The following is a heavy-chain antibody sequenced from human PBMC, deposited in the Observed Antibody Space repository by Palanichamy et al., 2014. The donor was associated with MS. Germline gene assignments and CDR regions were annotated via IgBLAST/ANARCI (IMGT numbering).Heavy chain of an antibody. J-gene: IGHJ4*02. CDR3: AAEQDYGDPGDY. D-gene: IGHD4-17*01. V-gene: IGHV3-53*01. CDR2: T. Sequence: TYYADSVKGRFTISRDKSKNTLYLQMNSLRAEDTAVYYCAAEQDYGDPGDYVGQGTLVIVSS.